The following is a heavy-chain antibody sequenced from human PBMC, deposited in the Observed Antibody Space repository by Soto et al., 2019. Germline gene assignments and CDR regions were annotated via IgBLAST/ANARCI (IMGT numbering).Heavy chain of an antibody. CDR2: IRNKVNNYAT. Sequence: QLVESGGGLVQPGGSLKLSCAASRFTFSDSALHWVRQASGKGLEWVARIRNKVNNYATIYAASVKGRFSISRDDSKSTAYLHLNSLKTEDTAVYYCARPNDNGDYDWYFDLWGRGTPVTVSS. CDR3: ARPNDNGDYDWYFDL. CDR1: RFTFSDSA. V-gene: IGHV3-73*02. J-gene: IGHJ2*01. D-gene: IGHD4-17*01.